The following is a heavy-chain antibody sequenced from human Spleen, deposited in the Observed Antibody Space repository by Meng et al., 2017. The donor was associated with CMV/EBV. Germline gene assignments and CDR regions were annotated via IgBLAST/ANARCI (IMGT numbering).Heavy chain of an antibody. V-gene: IGHV1-2*02. J-gene: IGHJ4*02. CDR1: GYTFNGYY. CDR3: ARVDGYNLGDFDY. D-gene: IGHD5-24*01. Sequence: KASGYTFNGYYMQWVRQAPGQELEWMGWINPNSGGTNYAQKFQGRVTMTRDTSISTAYMELSRLRSDDTAVYYCARVDGYNLGDFDYWGQGTLVTVSS. CDR2: INPNSGGT.